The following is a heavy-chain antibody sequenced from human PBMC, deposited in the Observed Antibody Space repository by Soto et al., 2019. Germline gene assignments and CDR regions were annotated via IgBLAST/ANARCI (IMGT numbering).Heavy chain of an antibody. D-gene: IGHD6-25*01. V-gene: IGHV4-39*01. CDR2: IYYSGST. CDR3: ARLVGRLQRRHFQH. CDR1: GGSISSSSYY. Sequence: QLQLQESGPGLVKPSETLSLTCTVSGGSISSSSYYWGWIRQPPGKGLEWIGSIYYSGSTYYNPSLKSRVPISVDTSKNQFSLKLSSVTAADTAVYYCARLVGRLQRRHFQHWGQGTLVTVSS. J-gene: IGHJ1*01.